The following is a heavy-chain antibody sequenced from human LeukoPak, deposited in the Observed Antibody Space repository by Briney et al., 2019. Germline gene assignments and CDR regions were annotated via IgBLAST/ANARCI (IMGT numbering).Heavy chain of an antibody. CDR2: IYYSGST. CDR1: GGSFSSCDYY. D-gene: IGHD6-13*01. CDR3: ARSLGTAAASSGMFQY. Sequence: SQTLSLTCTVSGGSFSSCDYYWGWLRQPPGKGLEWVGYIYYSGSTYYNPSLKSRVTISVDTSKNQFSLKLSSVTAADTAVYYCARSLGTAAASSGMFQYWGRGILVTVSS. V-gene: IGHV4-30-4*01. J-gene: IGHJ4*02.